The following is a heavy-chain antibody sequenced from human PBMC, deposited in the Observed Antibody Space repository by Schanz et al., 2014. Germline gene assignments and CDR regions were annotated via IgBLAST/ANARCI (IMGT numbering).Heavy chain of an antibody. CDR1: GYTLSAYS. D-gene: IGHD6-19*01. CDR3: ARLSVAGRPHVNYWYFDL. J-gene: IGHJ2*01. CDR2: VNPSVRGT. V-gene: IGHV1-46*01. Sequence: QGQLVQSGAEVKKPGASVKVSCKASGYTLSAYSLHWVRQAPGQGLEWMGIVNPSVRGTHFAREFQGRVTITADKSTFTAYMDVSSLRSEDTAVYYCARLSVAGRPHVNYWYFDLWGRGTLVTVSS.